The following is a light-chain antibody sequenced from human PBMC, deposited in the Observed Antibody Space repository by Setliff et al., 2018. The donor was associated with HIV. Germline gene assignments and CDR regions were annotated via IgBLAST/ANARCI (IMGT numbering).Light chain of an antibody. Sequence: QCALAQPASVSGSPGQSITISCTGTSSDIGGYNFVSWYQHHPGKAPKLMIYEVTNRPSGVSNRFSGSKSGNTASLTISGLQADDEADYYCSSYTSSSPYVFGTGTKVTVL. CDR3: SSYTSSSPYV. V-gene: IGLV2-14*01. CDR1: SSDIGGYNF. J-gene: IGLJ1*01. CDR2: EVT.